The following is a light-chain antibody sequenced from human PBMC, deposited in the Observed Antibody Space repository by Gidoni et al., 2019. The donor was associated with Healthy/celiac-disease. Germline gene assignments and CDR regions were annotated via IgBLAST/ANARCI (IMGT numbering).Light chain of an antibody. CDR3: QQSYSTPPIT. CDR2: AAS. V-gene: IGKV1-39*01. Sequence: VQMTQYPSSLSASVGDRGTITCRAIQSISSYLTWYQQKPGKAPKLLIYAASILQSGVPSRFSGSGSGTDFTLTISSLQPEDFATYYCQQSYSTPPITFGQGTRLEIK. CDR1: QSISSY. J-gene: IGKJ5*01.